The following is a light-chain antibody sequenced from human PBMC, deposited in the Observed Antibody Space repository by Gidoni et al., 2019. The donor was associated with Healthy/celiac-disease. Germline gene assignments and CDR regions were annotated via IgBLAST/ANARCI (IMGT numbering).Light chain of an antibody. J-gene: IGKJ2*01. CDR2: GAS. CDR1: QSVSSSY. Sequence: EIVLTQSPGTLSLSPGGRATLSCRASQSVSSSYLAWYQQKPGQAPRLLIYGASSRATGIPDRFSGSGSGTDFTLTISRLEPEDFAVYYCQQYGSSPETFGQXTKLEIK. CDR3: QQYGSSPET. V-gene: IGKV3-20*01.